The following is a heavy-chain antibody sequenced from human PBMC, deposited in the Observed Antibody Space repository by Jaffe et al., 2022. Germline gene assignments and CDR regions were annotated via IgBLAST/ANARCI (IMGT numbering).Heavy chain of an antibody. V-gene: IGHV1-2*06. CDR2: INPISGGT. CDR1: GYSFDAYH. Sequence: QVQLIQSGAEVKRPGASVTVSCEASGYSFDAYHLHWVRQAPGQGLEWMGRINPISGGTNYAQKFQGRVTMTRDTSISTIYMELSRLRSDDTAVYYCARDPQSTGFTGYAHFDYWGQGTQVTVSS. D-gene: IGHD5-12*01. J-gene: IGHJ4*02. CDR3: ARDPQSTGFTGYAHFDY.